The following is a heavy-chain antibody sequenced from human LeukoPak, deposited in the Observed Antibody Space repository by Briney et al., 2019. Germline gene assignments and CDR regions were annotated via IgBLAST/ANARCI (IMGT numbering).Heavy chain of an antibody. Sequence: SETLSLTCTVPGASISRYYWTWLWLPAGKGLEWIGRVYSSGQNNYHPSLMSRLTISTDTSKKQFSLNLRSVTAADTAVYYCATGEGYGDYLPYHSCGQGTLVTVSS. V-gene: IGHV4-4*07. CDR3: ATGEGYGDYLPYHS. J-gene: IGHJ4*02. CDR2: VYSSGQN. CDR1: GASISRYY. D-gene: IGHD4-17*01.